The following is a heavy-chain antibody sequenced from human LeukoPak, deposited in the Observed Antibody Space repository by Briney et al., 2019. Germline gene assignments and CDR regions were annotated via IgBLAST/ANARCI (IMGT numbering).Heavy chain of an antibody. CDR1: GFTFSSYA. D-gene: IGHD2-2*01. Sequence: GGSLRLSCAASGFTFSSYAMSWVRQAPGKGLEWVSTISGSGDSTYYADSVKGQFTISRDNSKNTLHLQMNSLRAEDTAVYYCAKGGTGYCSRTSCLYYFDYWGQGTLVTVSS. CDR3: AKGGTGYCSRTSCLYYFDY. V-gene: IGHV3-23*01. CDR2: ISGSGDST. J-gene: IGHJ4*02.